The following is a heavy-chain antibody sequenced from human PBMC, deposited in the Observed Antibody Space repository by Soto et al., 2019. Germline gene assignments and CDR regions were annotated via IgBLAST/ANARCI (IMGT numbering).Heavy chain of an antibody. CDR1: GGSISSSNW. Sequence: PSETLSLTCAVSGGSISSSNWWSWVRQPPGKGLEWIGEIYHSGSTNYNLSLKSRVTISVDKSKNQFSLKLSSVTAEDPAVYFCSRLGPYASGTYSFRHNRFDPWGQGTLVTVSS. J-gene: IGHJ5*02. CDR2: IYHSGST. D-gene: IGHD3-10*01. V-gene: IGHV4-4*02. CDR3: SRLGPYASGTYSFRHNRFDP.